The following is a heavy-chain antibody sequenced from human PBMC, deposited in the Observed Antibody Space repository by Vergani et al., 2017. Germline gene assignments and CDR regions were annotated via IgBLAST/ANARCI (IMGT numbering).Heavy chain of an antibody. Sequence: QVQLQESGPGLVKPSETLSLTCTVSGGSVSSGSYYWSCIPQPPGKGLEWIGYINYSGSTNYNPSLKSRVTISVDTSKNQFSLKLSSVTAADTAVYYCARVGSTTTVVTPGGNYDYYGMDVWGQGTTVTVSS. V-gene: IGHV4-61*01. CDR3: ARVGSTTTVVTPGGNYDYYGMDV. CDR1: GGSVSSGSYY. CDR2: INYSGST. D-gene: IGHD4-23*01. J-gene: IGHJ6*02.